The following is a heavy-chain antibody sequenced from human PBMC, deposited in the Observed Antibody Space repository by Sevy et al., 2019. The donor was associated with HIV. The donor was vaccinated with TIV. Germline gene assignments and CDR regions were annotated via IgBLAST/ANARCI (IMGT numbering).Heavy chain of an antibody. CDR3: ARRGYSYGSYYFDY. J-gene: IGHJ4*02. Sequence: SETLSLTCTVSGGSISSYYWSWIRQPPGKGLEWIGYIYYSGSTNYNPSLKSRVTISVDTSKNQFSLKLSSVTAADTAVYYCARRGYSYGSYYFDYWGQRTLVTVSS. CDR2: IYYSGST. D-gene: IGHD5-18*01. CDR1: GGSISSYY. V-gene: IGHV4-59*08.